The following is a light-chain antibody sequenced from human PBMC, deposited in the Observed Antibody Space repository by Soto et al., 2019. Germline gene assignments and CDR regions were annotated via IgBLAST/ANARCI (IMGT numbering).Light chain of an antibody. J-gene: IGKJ4*01. CDR2: GAS. V-gene: IGKV3-20*01. CDR3: QQYATSPPT. CDR1: QSISSSY. Sequence: EIVLTQSPGTVSLSPGERATLSCRASQSISSSYLAWYQQKPGQAPRLLIYGASSRATGIPDRFSGSGSGTDFTLTVRRLEPEDFAVYYCQQYATSPPTFGGGTKVEI.